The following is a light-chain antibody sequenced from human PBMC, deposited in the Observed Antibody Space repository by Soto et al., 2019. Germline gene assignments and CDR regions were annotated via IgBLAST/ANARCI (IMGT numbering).Light chain of an antibody. CDR3: QQYGSSLFT. J-gene: IGKJ3*01. CDR1: QSVSSSY. CDR2: GSS. V-gene: IGKV3-20*01. Sequence: EIVLTQSPGTLSLSPGERATLSCRASQSVSSSYLAWYQQKPGQAPRLLIYGSSNRATGISDRFSGSGSGTDFTLTISRLEPEDFAVYYCQQYGSSLFTFGPGTKVDIK.